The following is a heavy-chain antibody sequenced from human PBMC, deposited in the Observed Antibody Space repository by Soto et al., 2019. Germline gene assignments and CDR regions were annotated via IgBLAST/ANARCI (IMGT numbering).Heavy chain of an antibody. CDR2: IYYSGST. V-gene: IGHV4-39*01. CDR3: ARGEYQLLSNWFDP. Sequence: QLQLQESGPGLVKPSETLSLTCTVSGGSISSSSYYWGWIRQPPGKGLEWIGSIYYSGSTYYNPSLKSRVTISVDTSKNQFPLKLSSVTAADTAVYYCARGEYQLLSNWFDPWGQGTLVTVSS. CDR1: GGSISSSSYY. D-gene: IGHD2-2*01. J-gene: IGHJ5*02.